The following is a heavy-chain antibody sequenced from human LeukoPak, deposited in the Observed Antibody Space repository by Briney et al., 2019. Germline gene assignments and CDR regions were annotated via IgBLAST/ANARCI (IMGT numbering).Heavy chain of an antibody. D-gene: IGHD2-2*02. J-gene: IGHJ4*02. V-gene: IGHV3-7*01. Sequence: GGSLRLSCAASGFTFSGYWMSWVRQAPGKGLEWVANIKHDGSEKYSVDSVKGRFTISRDNAKNSLYLQMNSLRAEDTAVFYCARTRGFPLYYFDYWGQGTLVTVSS. CDR1: GFTFSGYW. CDR3: ARTRGFPLYYFDY. CDR2: IKHDGSEK.